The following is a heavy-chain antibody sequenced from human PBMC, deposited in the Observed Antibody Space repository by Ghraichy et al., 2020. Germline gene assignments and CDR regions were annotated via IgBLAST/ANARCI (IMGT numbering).Heavy chain of an antibody. J-gene: IGHJ5*02. D-gene: IGHD6-19*01. Sequence: SGPTLVKTTQTLTLTCTFSGFSLSTSGVVVGWIRQHPGKALEWLALIYWNDDKRYSPSLKSRLTITKDTSKNQVVLTMTNMDPVDTATYYCAHSVQYSSGWDVPNWFDPLVLVTLFTGSS. CDR1: GFSLSTSGVV. CDR3: AHSVQYSSGWDVPNWFDP. CDR2: IYWNDDK. V-gene: IGHV2-5*01.